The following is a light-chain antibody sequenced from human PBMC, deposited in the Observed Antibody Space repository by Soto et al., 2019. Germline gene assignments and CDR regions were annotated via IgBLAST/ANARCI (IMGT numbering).Light chain of an antibody. V-gene: IGKV1-27*01. CDR1: QYIGTS. CDR3: RYDNIAPLP. Sequence: DIQMTQSPSSLSASVGDRVTIPCRASQYIGTSLAWYQQKPGKVRKLLISATCLLQSGNPARFSGSGSGTDFTLTISSLQPEDVATYYCRYDNIAPLPVGGGPKVEI. CDR2: ATC. J-gene: IGKJ4*01.